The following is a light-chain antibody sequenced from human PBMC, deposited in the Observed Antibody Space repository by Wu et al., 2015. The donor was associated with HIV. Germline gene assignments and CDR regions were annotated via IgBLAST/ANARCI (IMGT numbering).Light chain of an antibody. CDR2: DAS. CDR1: QSVSSY. J-gene: IGKJ2*03. V-gene: IGKV3-11*01. Sequence: EIVLTQSPATLSLSPGERATLSCRASQSVSSYLAWYQQKPGQAPRLLIYDASNRATGIPARFSGSGSGTDFTLTISSLEPEDFAVYYCRQHHDLYSFGQGTKLEIK. CDR3: RQHHDLYS.